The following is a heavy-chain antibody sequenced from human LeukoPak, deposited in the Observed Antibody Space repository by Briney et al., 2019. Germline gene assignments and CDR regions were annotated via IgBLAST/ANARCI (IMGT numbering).Heavy chain of an antibody. J-gene: IGHJ4*02. V-gene: IGHV4-34*01. D-gene: IGHD1-7*01. CDR2: INHSGST. CDR1: GGSFSGYY. Sequence: SETLSLTCAVYGGSFSGYYWSWIRQPPGNGLEWIGEINHSGSTNYNPSLKSRVTISVDTSKNQFSLRLRSVTAADTDVYYCAREDNWNYDWGQGTLVTVSS. CDR3: AREDNWNYD.